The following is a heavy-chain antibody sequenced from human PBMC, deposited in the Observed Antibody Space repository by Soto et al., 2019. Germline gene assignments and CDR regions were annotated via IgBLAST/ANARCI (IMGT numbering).Heavy chain of an antibody. CDR2: IRSKANSYAT. J-gene: IGHJ6*02. V-gene: IGHV3-73*01. CDR3: TRLSRDYDFWSGPSYYGMDV. D-gene: IGHD3-3*01. CDR1: GFTFSGSA. Sequence: GGSLRLSCAASGFTFSGSAMHWVRQASGKGLEWVGRIRSKANSYATAYAASVKGRFTISRDDSKNTAYLQMNSLKTEDTAVYYCTRLSRDYDFWSGPSYYGMDVWGQGTTVTVSS.